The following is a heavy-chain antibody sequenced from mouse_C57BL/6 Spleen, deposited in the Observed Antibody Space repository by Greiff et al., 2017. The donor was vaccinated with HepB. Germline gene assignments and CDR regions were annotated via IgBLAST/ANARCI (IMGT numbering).Heavy chain of an antibody. D-gene: IGHD1-3*01. CDR2: IYPRSGTT. J-gene: IGHJ1*03. V-gene: IGHV1-81*01. CDR3: ARGGFYNYENGYFDV. CDR1: GYTFTSYG. Sequence: QVQLKESGAELARPGASVKLSCKASGYTFTSYGISWVKQRTGQGLEWIGEIYPRSGTTYYNEKFKGKATLTADKTSSTAYMERRSLTSDDSAVYSGARGGFYNYENGYFDVWGTGTTVTVSS.